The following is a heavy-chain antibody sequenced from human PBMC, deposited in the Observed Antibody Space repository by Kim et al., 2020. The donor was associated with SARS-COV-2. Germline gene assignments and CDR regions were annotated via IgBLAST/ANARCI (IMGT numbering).Heavy chain of an antibody. J-gene: IGHJ6*03. CDR3: ARELLEDCMDV. D-gene: IGHD2-21*02. Sequence: SETLSLTCTVSGGSISSSFWSWIRQPPGKGLEWIGYIFYSGGTKYNPSLKCRVTISIDPSKNQFSLKLISVTAADTAVYDCARELLEDCMDVWGKGTTVIVSS. CDR1: GGSISSSF. CDR2: IFYSGGT. V-gene: IGHV4-59*01.